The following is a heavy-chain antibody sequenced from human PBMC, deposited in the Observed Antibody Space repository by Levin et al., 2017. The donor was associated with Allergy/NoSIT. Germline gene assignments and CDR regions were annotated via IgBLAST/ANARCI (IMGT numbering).Heavy chain of an antibody. J-gene: IGHJ4*02. CDR1: GFTFDDYT. CDR2: ISWDGGST. Sequence: LAGGSLRLSCAASGFTFDDYTMHWVRQAPGKGLEWVSLISWDGGSTYYADSVKGRFTISRDNSKNSLYLQMNSLRTEDTALYYCAKDIALYDSSGGFDYWGQGTLVTVSS. CDR3: AKDIALYDSSGGFDY. V-gene: IGHV3-43*01. D-gene: IGHD3-22*01.